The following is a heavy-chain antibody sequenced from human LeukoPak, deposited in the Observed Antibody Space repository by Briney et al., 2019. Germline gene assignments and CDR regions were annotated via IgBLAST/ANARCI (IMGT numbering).Heavy chain of an antibody. CDR2: IYYSGST. CDR1: GGSFSGYY. V-gene: IGHV4-59*01. CDR3: ARGREYSSGWYNWFDP. J-gene: IGHJ5*02. Sequence: PSETLSLTCAVYGGSFSGYYWSWIRQPPGKGLEWIGYIYYSGSTNYNPSLKSRVTISVDTSKNQFSLRLSSVTAADTAVYYCARGREYSSGWYNWFDPWGQGTLVTVSS. D-gene: IGHD6-19*01.